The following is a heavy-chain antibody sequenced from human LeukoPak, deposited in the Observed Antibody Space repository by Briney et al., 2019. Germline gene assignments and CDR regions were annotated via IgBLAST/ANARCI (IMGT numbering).Heavy chain of an antibody. CDR3: ARGSYYYMDV. V-gene: IGHV4-59*01. CDR1: GGSISSYY. Sequence: SETLSLTCTVSGGSISSYYLSWIRQPPGKGLEWIGYIYYSGSTNYNPSLESRVTISVDTSKNQFSLKLSSVTAADTAVYYCARGSYYYMDVWGKGTTATISS. J-gene: IGHJ6*03. CDR2: IYYSGST.